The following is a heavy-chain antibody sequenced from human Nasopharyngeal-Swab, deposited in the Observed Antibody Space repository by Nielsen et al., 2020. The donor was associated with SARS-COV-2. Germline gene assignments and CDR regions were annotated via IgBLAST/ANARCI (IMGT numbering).Heavy chain of an antibody. CDR2: ISGSGGIT. Sequence: GESLKISCVASGFTFSSYAMAWVRQAPGKGLEWVSTISGSGGITYNVDSVKGRFTISRDNSKNTLYLQMNSLRAEDTAVYYCARGGYSYGYVSYWGQGTLVTVSS. CDR1: GFTFSSYA. CDR3: ARGGYSYGYVSY. V-gene: IGHV3-23*01. J-gene: IGHJ4*02. D-gene: IGHD5-18*01.